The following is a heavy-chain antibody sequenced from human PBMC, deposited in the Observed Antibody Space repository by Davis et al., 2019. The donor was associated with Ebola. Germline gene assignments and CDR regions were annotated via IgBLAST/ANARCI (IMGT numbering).Heavy chain of an antibody. J-gene: IGHJ6*02. CDR1: GYSFTSYW. CDR2: IYPGDSDT. D-gene: IGHD5-18*01. CDR3: ARSGYSYGHGYYYYYYGMDV. Sequence: GESLKISCKCSGYSFTSYWIGWVRQMPGKGLEWMGIIYPGDSDTRYSPSFQGQVTISADKSISTAYLQWSSLKASDTAMYYCARSGYSYGHGYYYYYYGMDVWGQGTTVTVSS. V-gene: IGHV5-51*01.